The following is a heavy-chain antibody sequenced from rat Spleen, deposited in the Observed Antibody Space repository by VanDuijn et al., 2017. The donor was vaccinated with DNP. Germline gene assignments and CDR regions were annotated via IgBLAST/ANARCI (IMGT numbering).Heavy chain of an antibody. CDR3: ARPNYGGYAMDA. D-gene: IGHD1-11*01. CDR1: GFTFNNYW. V-gene: IGHV5-31*01. Sequence: EVQLVESGGDLVQPGRSLKLSCVASGFTFNNYWMTRIRQVPGKGLEWVASITSSGGSTYYPDSVKGRFTISRDNAKNTLYLQMNSLRSEDTATYYCARPNYGGYAMDAWGQGTSVTVSS. CDR2: ITSSGGST. J-gene: IGHJ4*01.